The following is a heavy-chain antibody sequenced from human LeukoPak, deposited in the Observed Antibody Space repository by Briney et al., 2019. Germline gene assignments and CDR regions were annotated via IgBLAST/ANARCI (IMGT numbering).Heavy chain of an antibody. J-gene: IGHJ5*02. CDR1: GGSISSSTYY. CDR2: IYYSGSS. Sequence: SETLSLTCTVSGGSISSSTYYWGWTRQPPGKGLEWIGSIYYSGSSYYNPSLKSRVTISVDTSKNQFSLKLSSVTAADTAVYYCARMDYSNYFYNWFDPWGQGTLVTVSS. CDR3: ARMDYSNYFYNWFDP. V-gene: IGHV4-39*07. D-gene: IGHD4-11*01.